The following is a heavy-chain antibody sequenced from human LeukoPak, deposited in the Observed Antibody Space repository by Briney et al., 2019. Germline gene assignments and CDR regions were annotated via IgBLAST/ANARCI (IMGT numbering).Heavy chain of an antibody. J-gene: IGHJ6*02. D-gene: IGHD6-13*01. CDR3: ARVDVAAAGTTTGDYYYYGVDV. Sequence: SVKVSCKASGGTFSSYAISWVRQAPGQGLEWMGGIIPIFGTANYAQKFQGRVTITADESTSTAYMELSSLRSEDTAAYYCARVDVAAAGTTTGDYYYYGVDVWGQGTTVTVSS. CDR1: GGTFSSYA. CDR2: IIPIFGTA. V-gene: IGHV1-69*01.